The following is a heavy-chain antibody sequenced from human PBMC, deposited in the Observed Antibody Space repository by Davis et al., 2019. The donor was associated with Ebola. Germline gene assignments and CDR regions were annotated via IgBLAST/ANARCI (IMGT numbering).Heavy chain of an antibody. D-gene: IGHD1-26*01. Sequence: PGGSLSLSCAASGSTFSSYGMHWVRQAPGKGLEWVAVISSDGSNKYYADSVKGRFTISRDNSTNTLYLQMNSLRAEDTAVYYCAKTGGSYYYYGMDVWGQGTTVTVSS. CDR3: AKTGGSYYYYGMDV. V-gene: IGHV3-30*18. CDR1: GSTFSSYG. J-gene: IGHJ6*02. CDR2: ISSDGSNK.